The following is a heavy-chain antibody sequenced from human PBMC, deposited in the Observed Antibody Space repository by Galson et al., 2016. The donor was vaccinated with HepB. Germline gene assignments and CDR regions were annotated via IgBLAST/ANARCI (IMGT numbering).Heavy chain of an antibody. D-gene: IGHD3/OR15-3a*01. CDR2: IYYSGTT. J-gene: IGHJ3*01. Sequence: TLSLTCTVSGGSISSSSYYWAWIRQPPGKGLEWIGNIYYSGTTYYNPSLQSRVTISVDTSKNQFSLSLSFATAADTAVYSCARQDRAGLVNFWGQGTMVTVSS. V-gene: IGHV4-39*01. CDR1: GGSISSSSYY. CDR3: ARQDRAGLVNF.